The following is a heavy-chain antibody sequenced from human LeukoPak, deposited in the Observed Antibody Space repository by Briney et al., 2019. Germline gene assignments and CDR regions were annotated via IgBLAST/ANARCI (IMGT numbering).Heavy chain of an antibody. D-gene: IGHD3-16*02. Sequence: SETLSLTCTVSGGSISSYYWSWIRQPTGKELEWIGYIYYSGSTNYSPSLKSRVTLSVDTSKNQFSLRLSSVTAADTAVYYCARRTFGGVIAYWGQGTLVTVSS. CDR3: ARRTFGGVIAY. CDR2: IYYSGST. V-gene: IGHV4-59*12. J-gene: IGHJ4*02. CDR1: GGSISSYY.